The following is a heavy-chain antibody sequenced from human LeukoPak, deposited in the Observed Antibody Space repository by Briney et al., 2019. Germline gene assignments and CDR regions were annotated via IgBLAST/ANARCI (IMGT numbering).Heavy chain of an antibody. D-gene: IGHD4-17*01. Sequence: GGSLRLSCAASGFNLSTYGMHWVRQAPGKGLEGVADIWNDGNNKFYADSVKGRFTISRDNSKNTVHLQMYSLRDEDTAVYYCAAAYGEGWFYPWGQGTQVTVFS. J-gene: IGHJ5*02. CDR2: IWNDGNNK. V-gene: IGHV3-33*01. CDR3: AAAYGEGWFYP. CDR1: GFNLSTYG.